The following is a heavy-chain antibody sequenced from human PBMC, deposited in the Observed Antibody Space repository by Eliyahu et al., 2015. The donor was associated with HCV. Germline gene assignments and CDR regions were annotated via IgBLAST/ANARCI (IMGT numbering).Heavy chain of an antibody. Sequence: EVQLVESGGGLIQPGGXXRXSXAATGFTVSSNYMSXVRXAPGKGLEWVSVIYSGGSTYYADXVKGRFTISRDNSKNTLYLQMNSLRAEDTAVYYCARGSYYPDYWGQGTLVTVSS. CDR1: GFTVSSNY. D-gene: IGHD3-10*01. CDR2: IYSGGST. J-gene: IGHJ4*02. CDR3: ARGSYYPDY. V-gene: IGHV3-53*01.